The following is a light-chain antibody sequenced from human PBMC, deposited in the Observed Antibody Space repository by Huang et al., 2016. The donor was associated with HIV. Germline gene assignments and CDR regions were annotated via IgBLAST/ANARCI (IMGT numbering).Light chain of an antibody. CDR3: YQYKHS. J-gene: IGKJ2*01. V-gene: IGKV3-15*01. Sequence: VLTQSPATLSVSLGESATVSCRASQNIGSNLAWYQPRPGQAPRRLIQGASTRATSVPARFSGSGSGTEFALTISSLRSEDSAVYYCYQYKHSFGQGTKLEIK. CDR1: QNIGSN. CDR2: GAS.